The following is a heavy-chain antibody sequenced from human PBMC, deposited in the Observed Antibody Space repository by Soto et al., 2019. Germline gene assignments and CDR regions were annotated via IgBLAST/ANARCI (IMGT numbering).Heavy chain of an antibody. D-gene: IGHD3-16*01. Sequence: PSETLSLTCTVSGGSISSYYWTWVRQPPGKGLEWIGNIYYSGSTSYNPSLRSRVTMSVDTSKNQFSLKLRSVTAVDTAVYYCARNGGGFLAYMDVWGQGTTVTVSS. CDR1: GGSISSYY. J-gene: IGHJ6*02. CDR3: ARNGGGFLAYMDV. V-gene: IGHV4-59*12. CDR2: IYYSGST.